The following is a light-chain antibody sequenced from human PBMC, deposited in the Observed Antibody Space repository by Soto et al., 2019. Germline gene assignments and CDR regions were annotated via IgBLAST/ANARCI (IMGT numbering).Light chain of an antibody. J-gene: IGKJ1*01. CDR1: QSLVYSDGNTY. CDR3: MQGTHWPWT. Sequence: DVVMTQSPLSLPVTLGQPASISCRSSQSLVYSDGNTYLSWFQQRPGQSPRRLIYKVSNRDSGVPDRISGSGSGTDFTLKISRVEAEDVGVYYCMQGTHWPWTFGQGTKVEVK. CDR2: KVS. V-gene: IGKV2-30*01.